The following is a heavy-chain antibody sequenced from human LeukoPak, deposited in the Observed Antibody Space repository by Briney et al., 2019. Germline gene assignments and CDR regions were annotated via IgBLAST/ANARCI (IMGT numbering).Heavy chain of an antibody. J-gene: IGHJ4*02. CDR3: ARVRGYCSSTSCYPYYFDY. D-gene: IGHD2-2*01. CDR1: GLIFSGYY. Sequence: GGSLRLSCAAPGLIFSGYYMGWIRQAPGKGLEWVSYITSSGSMMYYADSVKGRFTISRDNAKNSLYVQMDSLRAEDTAIYYCARVRGYCSSTSCYPYYFDYWGQGTLVTVSS. CDR2: ITSSGSMM. V-gene: IGHV3-11*01.